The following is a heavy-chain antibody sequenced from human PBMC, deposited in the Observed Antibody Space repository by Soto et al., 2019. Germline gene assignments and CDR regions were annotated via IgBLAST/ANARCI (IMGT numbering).Heavy chain of an antibody. CDR1: GYTFTSYS. D-gene: IGHD6-19*01. CDR3: ARPGIAVAGTKKTFDY. V-gene: IGHV1-3*01. CDR2: INAGNGNT. Sequence: ASVKVSCKASGYTFTSYSMHWVRQAPGQRLEWMGWINAGNGNTKYSQKFQGRVTITRDTSASTAYMELSSLRSEDTAGYYCARPGIAVAGTKKTFDYWGQGTLVTVSS. J-gene: IGHJ4*02.